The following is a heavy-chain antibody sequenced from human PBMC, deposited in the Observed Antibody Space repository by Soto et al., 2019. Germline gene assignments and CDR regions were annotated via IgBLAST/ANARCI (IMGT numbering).Heavy chain of an antibody. CDR1: GYTFTSYY. J-gene: IGHJ4*02. D-gene: IGHD2-21*01. CDR3: ARDPDTGDIPSPHFDY. CDR2: INPSGGST. V-gene: IGHV1-46*03. Sequence: GASVKVSCKASGYTFTSYYMHWVRQAPGQGLERMGIINPSGGSTSYAQNCQGRVTMTRDTSTSTVYMELSSLRSEDTAVYYCARDPDTGDIPSPHFDYWGQGTLVTVSS.